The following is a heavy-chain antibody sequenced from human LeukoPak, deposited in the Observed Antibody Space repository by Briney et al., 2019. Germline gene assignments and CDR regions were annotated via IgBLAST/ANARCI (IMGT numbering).Heavy chain of an antibody. Sequence: PSETLSLTCTVSSGSISSYYWSWIRQPPGKGLEWIGYIYYSGSTNYNPSLKSRVTISVDTSKNQFSLKLSSVTAADTAVYYCARDQLRFLEWSPYDYYGMDVWGQGTTVTVSS. CDR2: IYYSGST. CDR3: ARDQLRFLEWSPYDYYGMDV. J-gene: IGHJ6*02. CDR1: SGSISSYY. D-gene: IGHD3-3*01. V-gene: IGHV4-59*01.